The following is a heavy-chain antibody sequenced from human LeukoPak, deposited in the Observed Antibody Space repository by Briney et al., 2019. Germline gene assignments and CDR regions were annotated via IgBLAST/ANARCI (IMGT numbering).Heavy chain of an antibody. Sequence: SQTLSLTRTVSGGSISSGTYYWSWIRQPAGKGLEWIGRIYTSGNINYNPSPKSRVTISVDTSKNQFSLNLSSVTAADTAVYYCARGQNYDFWSGYSFDYWGQGTLVTVSS. V-gene: IGHV4-61*02. CDR3: ARGQNYDFWSGYSFDY. CDR2: IYTSGNI. J-gene: IGHJ4*02. D-gene: IGHD3-3*01. CDR1: GGSISSGTYY.